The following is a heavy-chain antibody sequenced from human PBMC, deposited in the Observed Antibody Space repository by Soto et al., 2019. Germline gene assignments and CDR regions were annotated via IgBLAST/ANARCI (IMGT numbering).Heavy chain of an antibody. CDR2: IWYDGSNK. V-gene: IGHV3-33*01. D-gene: IGHD6-19*01. CDR3: ARDRIAVAGPSYYGMDV. J-gene: IGHJ6*02. CDR1: GFTFSSYG. Sequence: PGGSLRLSCAASGFTFSSYGMHWVRQAPGKGLEWVAVIWYDGSNKYYADSVKGRFTTSRDNSKNTLYLQMNSLRAEDTAVYYCARDRIAVAGPSYYGMDVWGQGTTVTVSS.